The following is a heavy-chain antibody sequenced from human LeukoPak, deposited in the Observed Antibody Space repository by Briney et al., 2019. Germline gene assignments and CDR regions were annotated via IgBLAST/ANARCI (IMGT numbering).Heavy chain of an antibody. V-gene: IGHV3-30*03. CDR2: ISYDGSNK. CDR1: GFTFSSYG. CDR3: ARNTAMVDYYYGMDV. D-gene: IGHD5-18*01. J-gene: IGHJ6*04. Sequence: GRSLRLSCAASGFTFSSYGMHWVRQAPGKGLEWVAVISYDGSNKYYADSVKGRFTISRDNSKSTLYLQMNSLRAEDTAVYYCARNTAMVDYYYGMDVWGKGTTVTVSS.